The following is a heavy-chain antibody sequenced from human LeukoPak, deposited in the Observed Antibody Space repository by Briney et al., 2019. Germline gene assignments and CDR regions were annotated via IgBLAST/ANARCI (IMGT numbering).Heavy chain of an antibody. CDR1: GYTFTSYG. CDR3: AREYIVGATIYYFDY. J-gene: IGHJ4*02. Sequence: ASLKVSCKASGYTFTSYGISWVRQAPGQGLEWMGSISAYNGNTNYAQKLQGRVTMTTDTSTSTAYMELRSLRSDDTAVYYCAREYIVGATIYYFDYWGQGTLVTVSS. CDR2: ISAYNGNT. V-gene: IGHV1-18*01. D-gene: IGHD1-26*01.